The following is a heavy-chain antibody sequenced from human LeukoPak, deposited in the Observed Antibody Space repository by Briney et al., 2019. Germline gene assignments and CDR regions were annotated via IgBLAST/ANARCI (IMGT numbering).Heavy chain of an antibody. V-gene: IGHV4-39*07. CDR1: GGSISSSSYY. D-gene: IGHD3-10*01. CDR3: ARGQRSDAGWGLYYYYYYIDV. Sequence: SETLSLTCTVSGGSISSSSYYWGWIRQPPGKGLEWIGSIYYSGSTYYNPSLKSRVTISVDTSKNQFSLKLSSATAADTAVYYCARGQRSDAGWGLYYYYYYIDVWGKGTTVTVSS. J-gene: IGHJ6*03. CDR2: IYYSGST.